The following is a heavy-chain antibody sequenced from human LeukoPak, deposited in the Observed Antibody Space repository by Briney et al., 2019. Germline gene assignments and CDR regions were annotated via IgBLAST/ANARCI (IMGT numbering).Heavy chain of an antibody. CDR2: IIPIFGTP. Sequence: SVKVSCKASGGTFISYAISWVRQAPGQGLEWMGGIIPIFGTPNYAQKFQGRVTITADKSTSTAYMELSSLRSEDTAVYYCARDMGVTSLTASYYYYMDVWGKGTTVTVSS. J-gene: IGHJ6*03. D-gene: IGHD1-26*01. CDR3: ARDMGVTSLTASYYYYMDV. V-gene: IGHV1-69*06. CDR1: GGTFISYA.